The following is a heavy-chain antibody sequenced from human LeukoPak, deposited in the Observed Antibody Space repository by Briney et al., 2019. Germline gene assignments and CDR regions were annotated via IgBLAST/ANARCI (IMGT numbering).Heavy chain of an antibody. V-gene: IGHV4-34*01. Sequence: PSETLSLTCAVYGGSFSGYYWSCIRQPPGKGLEWIGEINHSGRTNYNPSLKSRVTISVDTSKNQFSLTLSSLTAADTAVYYCAGSYYYNSGSAYWGQGTLVTVSS. CDR3: AGSYYYNSGSAY. CDR1: GGSFSGYY. CDR2: INHSGRT. D-gene: IGHD3-10*01. J-gene: IGHJ4*02.